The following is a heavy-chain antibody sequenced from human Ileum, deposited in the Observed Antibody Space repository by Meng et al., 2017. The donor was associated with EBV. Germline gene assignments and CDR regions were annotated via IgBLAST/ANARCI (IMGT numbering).Heavy chain of an antibody. CDR1: GFTFTNYG. Sequence: QGPLVQSGAWVTEPGASVKVFCKASGFTFTNYGFTWVRQAPGQGLEWMGWISANNGDRHYAQKFQDRVTLTTDGYTPTVYMELRSLRSDDTAVYFCARKPTSAALDYWGQGTLVTVSS. D-gene: IGHD6-13*01. CDR2: ISANNGDR. J-gene: IGHJ4*02. V-gene: IGHV1-18*01. CDR3: ARKPTSAALDY.